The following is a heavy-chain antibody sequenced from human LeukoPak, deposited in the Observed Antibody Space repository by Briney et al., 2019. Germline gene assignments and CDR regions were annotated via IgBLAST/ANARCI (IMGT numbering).Heavy chain of an antibody. V-gene: IGHV3-23*01. CDR3: AKDRRGYMVRGVITDY. Sequence: GGSLRLSCAASGFTFGSYAMSWVRQAPGQGLEWVSAISGSGGSTYYADSVKGRFTISRDNSKNTLYLQMNSLRAEDTAVYYCAKDRRGYMVRGVITDYWGQGTLVTVSS. CDR1: GFTFGSYA. D-gene: IGHD3-10*01. J-gene: IGHJ4*02. CDR2: ISGSGGST.